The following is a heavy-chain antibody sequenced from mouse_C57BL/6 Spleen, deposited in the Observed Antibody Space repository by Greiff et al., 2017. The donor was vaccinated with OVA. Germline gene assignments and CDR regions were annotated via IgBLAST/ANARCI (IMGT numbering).Heavy chain of an antibody. CDR3: ARRGLITTVFDY. V-gene: IGHV1-4*01. CDR2: INPSSGYT. CDR1: GYTFTSYT. D-gene: IGHD1-1*01. Sequence: QVQLKQSGAELARPGASVKMSCKASGYTFTSYTMHWVKQRPGQGLEWIGYINPSSGYTKYNQKFKDKATLTADKSSSTAYMQLSSLTSEDSAVYYCARRGLITTVFDYWGQGTTLTVSS. J-gene: IGHJ2*01.